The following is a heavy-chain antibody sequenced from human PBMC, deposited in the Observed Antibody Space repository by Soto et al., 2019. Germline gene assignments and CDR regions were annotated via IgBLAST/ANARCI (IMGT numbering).Heavy chain of an antibody. CDR3: ARGRGGTYDAFDI. Sequence: SETLSLTCTVSSGSIGTYFWSWIRQPPGKGLEWIGYIYYSGTTNYNPSLKSRVTIFLDTSKNQFSLRLSSVTAADTAIYYCARGRGGTYDAFDIWGQGTLVTVSS. V-gene: IGHV4-59*01. CDR1: SGSIGTYF. J-gene: IGHJ3*02. D-gene: IGHD1-26*01. CDR2: IYYSGTT.